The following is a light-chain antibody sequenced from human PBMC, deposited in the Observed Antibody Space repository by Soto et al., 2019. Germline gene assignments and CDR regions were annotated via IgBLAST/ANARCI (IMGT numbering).Light chain of an antibody. CDR1: QSVGST. J-gene: IGKJ4*01. Sequence: EIVLTQSPATLSLSPGERATLSCRASQSVGSTLAWYQQKPGQAPRLLISDASNRATAIPARFSGSGSGTDFTLTIRSLEPEDFAVYYCQQRSAWPLTFGGGTKVEIK. CDR2: DAS. CDR3: QQRSAWPLT. V-gene: IGKV3-11*01.